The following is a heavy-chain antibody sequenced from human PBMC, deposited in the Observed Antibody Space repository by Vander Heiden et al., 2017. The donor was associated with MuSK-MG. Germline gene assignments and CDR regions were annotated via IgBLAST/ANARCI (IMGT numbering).Heavy chain of an antibody. CDR2: IYHSGST. Sequence: QVQLQESGPGLVKPSGTLSLTCAVSGGSISSSNWWSWVRQPPGKGLEWIGEIYHSGSTNYNPSLKSRVTISVDKSKNQFSLKLSSVTAADTAVYYCARDHRYCSSTSCSLGGNFQHWGQGTLVTVSS. CDR1: GGSISSSNW. V-gene: IGHV4-4*02. J-gene: IGHJ1*01. D-gene: IGHD2-2*01. CDR3: ARDHRYCSSTSCSLGGNFQH.